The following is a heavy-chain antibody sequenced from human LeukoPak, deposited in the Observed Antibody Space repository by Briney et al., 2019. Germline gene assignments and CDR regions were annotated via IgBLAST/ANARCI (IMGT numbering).Heavy chain of an antibody. D-gene: IGHD5-18*01. CDR3: AVGPKYSYGYLHWFDP. CDR2: MNPNSGNT. V-gene: IGHV1-8*01. Sequence: GASVKVSCKASGYTFTSYDINWVRQATGQGLEWMGWMNPNSGNTGYAQKLQGRVTMTTDTSTSTAYMELRSLRSDDTAVYYCAVGPKYSYGYLHWFDPWGQGTLVTVSS. CDR1: GYTFTSYD. J-gene: IGHJ5*02.